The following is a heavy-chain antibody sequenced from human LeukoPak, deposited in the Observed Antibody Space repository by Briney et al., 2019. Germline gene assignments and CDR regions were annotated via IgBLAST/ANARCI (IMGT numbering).Heavy chain of an antibody. CDR3: ARDSPNSSGYYLY. V-gene: IGHV3-21*01. Sequence: GGSLRLSCAASGFTFSIYSMNWVRQAPGKGLEWVSSISSSSSYIYYADSVKGRFTISRDNAKNSLYLQMNSLRAEDTAVYYCARDSPNSSGYYLYWGQGTLVTVSS. J-gene: IGHJ4*02. CDR1: GFTFSIYS. CDR2: ISSSSSYI. D-gene: IGHD3-22*01.